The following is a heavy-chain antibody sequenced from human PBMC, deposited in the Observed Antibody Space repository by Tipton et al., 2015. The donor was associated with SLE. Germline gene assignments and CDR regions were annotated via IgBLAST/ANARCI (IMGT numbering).Heavy chain of an antibody. V-gene: IGHV4-34*01. J-gene: IGHJ6*03. CDR1: GGSFSGYY. CDR3: ARSSSYYDFWSGSAVDNYYYMDV. D-gene: IGHD3-3*01. CDR2: INHSGST. Sequence: TLSLTCAVYGGSFSGYYWSWIRQPPGKGLEWIGEINHSGSTNYNPSLKSRVTISVDTSKNQFSLKLSCVTAADTAVYYCARSSSYYDFWSGSAVDNYYYMDVWGKGTTVTVSS.